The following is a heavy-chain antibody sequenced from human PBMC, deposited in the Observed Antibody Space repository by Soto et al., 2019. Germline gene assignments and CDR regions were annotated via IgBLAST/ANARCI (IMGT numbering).Heavy chain of an antibody. J-gene: IGHJ6*02. D-gene: IGHD2-2*02. CDR2: ISAYNGNT. Sequence: ASVKVSCKASGYTFTSYGISWVRQAPGQGLEWMGWISAYNGNTSYAQKLQGRVAMTTDTSTSTAYMELRSLRPDDTAVYYCARRYPDYYYGMDVWGHGTTVTVSS. CDR1: GYTFTSYG. CDR3: ARRYPDYYYGMDV. V-gene: IGHV1-18*01.